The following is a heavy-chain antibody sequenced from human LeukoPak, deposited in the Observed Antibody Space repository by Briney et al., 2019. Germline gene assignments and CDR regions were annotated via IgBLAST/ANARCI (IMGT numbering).Heavy chain of an antibody. D-gene: IGHD5-18*01. CDR1: GFTFSSYA. V-gene: IGHV3-30*04. CDR3: AAGSTAMVGFDY. J-gene: IGHJ4*02. Sequence: GGSLRLSCAASGFTFSSYAMHWVRQAPGKGLEWVAVISYDGSNKCYADSVKGRFTISRDNSKNTLYLQMNSLRAEDTAVYYCAAGSTAMVGFDYWGQGTLVTVSS. CDR2: ISYDGSNK.